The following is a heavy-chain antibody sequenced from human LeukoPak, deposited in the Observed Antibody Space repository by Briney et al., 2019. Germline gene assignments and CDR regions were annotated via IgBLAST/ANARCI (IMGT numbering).Heavy chain of an antibody. CDR2: INPNSGGT. Sequence: VASVKVSCKASGYTFTGYYMHWVRQAPGQGLEWMGWINPNSGGTNYAQKFQGRVTMTRDTSISTAYMELSRLRSDDTAVYYCARAGTYYDFWSGSLRDAFDFWGQGTMVTVSS. D-gene: IGHD3-3*01. J-gene: IGHJ3*01. V-gene: IGHV1-2*02. CDR3: ARAGTYYDFWSGSLRDAFDF. CDR1: GYTFTGYY.